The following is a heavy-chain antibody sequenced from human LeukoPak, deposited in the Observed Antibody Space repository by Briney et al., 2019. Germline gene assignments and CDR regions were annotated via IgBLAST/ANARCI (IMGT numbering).Heavy chain of an antibody. CDR1: GGSTSTSRYH. J-gene: IGHJ4*02. V-gene: IGHV4-39*07. D-gene: IGHD5-18*01. CDR3: AREEYSAGHYSFDY. Sequence: SETLSLTCSVSGGSTSTSRYHWGWMRQPPGKGLEWIGSIYYSGTTYYNPSLKSRVSMSVDTSKNQFSLKLNSVTAADTAVYYCAREEYSAGHYSFDYWGQGTLVTVSP. CDR2: IYYSGTT.